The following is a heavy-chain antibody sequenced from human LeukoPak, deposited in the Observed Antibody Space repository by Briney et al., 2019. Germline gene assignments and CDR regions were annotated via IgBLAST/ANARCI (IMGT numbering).Heavy chain of an antibody. Sequence: SETLSLTCTVSGGSISSGGYYWSWIRQHPGKGLEWIGYIYYSGSTYYNPSLKSRVTISVDTSKNQFSLKLSSVTAADTAVYYCARVNPMLAEGPDAFDIWGQGTMVTVSS. CDR3: ARVNPMLAEGPDAFDI. CDR2: IYYSGST. D-gene: IGHD2-15*01. CDR1: GGSISSGGYY. J-gene: IGHJ3*02. V-gene: IGHV4-31*03.